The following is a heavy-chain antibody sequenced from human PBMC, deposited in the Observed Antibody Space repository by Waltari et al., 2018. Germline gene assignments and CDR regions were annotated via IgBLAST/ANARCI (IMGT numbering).Heavy chain of an antibody. J-gene: IGHJ4*02. CDR1: GESMSRGCW. CDR3: ARDRGRGIYLDS. CDR2: IQRSGRT. Sequence: QMQLQESGPGLVKPAEALSVTCTVSGESMSRGCWWSWVRQSPEKGLEWIGQIQRSGRTHYNPSFESRVSISVDPASNQFSLRMTSTTAADTAVYYCARDRGRGIYLDSWGRGTLVTVSA. V-gene: IGHV4-4*02. D-gene: IGHD2-15*01.